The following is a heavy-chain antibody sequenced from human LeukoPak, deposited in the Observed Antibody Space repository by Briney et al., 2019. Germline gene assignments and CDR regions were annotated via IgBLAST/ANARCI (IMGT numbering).Heavy chain of an antibody. CDR3: ARDYRPEPHPSHWFDP. CDR1: GYTFTGYY. D-gene: IGHD1-14*01. CDR2: INPNSGGT. V-gene: IGHV1-2*02. Sequence: ASVKVTFKASGYTFTGYYMHWVRQAPGQGLEWMGWINPNSGGTNYAQKFQGRVTMTRDTSISTAYMELSRLRSDDTAVYYCARDYRPEPHPSHWFDPWGQGTLVTVSS. J-gene: IGHJ5*02.